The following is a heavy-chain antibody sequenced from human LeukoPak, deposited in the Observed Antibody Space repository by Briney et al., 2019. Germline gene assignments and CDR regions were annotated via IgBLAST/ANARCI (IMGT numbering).Heavy chain of an antibody. CDR2: ITWSSGSI. J-gene: IGHJ6*02. CDR3: AKSIVSSGPAAGMDV. V-gene: IGHV3-9*01. Sequence: PGGSPRLSCAASGFTFDDYAMHWVRQAPGKGLEWVSGITWSSGSIDYADSVKGRFTISRDNAKNSLYLQMNSLRAEDTALYYCAKSIVSSGPAAGMDVWGHGTTVTVSS. D-gene: IGHD6-19*01. CDR1: GFTFDDYA.